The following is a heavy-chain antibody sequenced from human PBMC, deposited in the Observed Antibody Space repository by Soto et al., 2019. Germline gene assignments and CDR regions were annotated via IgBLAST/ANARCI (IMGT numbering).Heavy chain of an antibody. CDR1: GGTFSSYA. D-gene: IGHD6-19*01. CDR2: IIPIFGTA. CDR3: AASNALDSSGWFWWFDP. V-gene: IGHV1-69*13. Sequence: ASVKVSCKASGGTFSSYAISWVRQAPGQGLEWMGGIIPIFGTANYAQKFQGRVTITADESTSTAYMELSSLRSEDTAVYYCAASNALDSSGWFWWFDPWGQGTLVTVSS. J-gene: IGHJ5*02.